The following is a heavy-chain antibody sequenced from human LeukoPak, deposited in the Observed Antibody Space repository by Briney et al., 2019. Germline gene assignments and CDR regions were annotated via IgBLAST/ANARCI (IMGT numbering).Heavy chain of an antibody. Sequence: GGSLRLSCAASGFTFSTLDFNWVRQAPGRGLEWVANVKQDGTEKFYVDSVKGRFTISRDNGKNSLYLQMNSLRVEDTAIYYCARAGGTSWADYWAREPWSPSPQ. J-gene: IGHJ4*02. D-gene: IGHD6-13*01. V-gene: IGHV3-7*01. CDR3: ARAGGTSWADY. CDR2: VKQDGTEK. CDR1: GFTFSTLD.